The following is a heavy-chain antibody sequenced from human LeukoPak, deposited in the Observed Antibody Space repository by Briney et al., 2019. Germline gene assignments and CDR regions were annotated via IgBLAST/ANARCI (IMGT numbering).Heavy chain of an antibody. CDR3: ARALRLWGGNSGIAFDI. J-gene: IGHJ3*02. Sequence: SETLSLTCTVSGDSLSIYYSSCMRPPPQEGLECSGYIYYSGSTNYNHSLKSRVAISEDMSNNQFSLKLSSVTAADTAVYYCARALRLWGGNSGIAFDIWGQGTMVIVSA. CDR2: IYYSGST. CDR1: GDSLSIYY. V-gene: IGHV4-59*01. D-gene: IGHD4-23*01.